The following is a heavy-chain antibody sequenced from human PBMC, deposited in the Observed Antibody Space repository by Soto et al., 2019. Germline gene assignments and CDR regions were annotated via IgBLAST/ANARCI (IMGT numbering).Heavy chain of an antibody. CDR2: IYTSGST. Sequence: PSETLTLTCPVSGVSTSSYYWSWIRQPAGKGLEWIGRIYTSGSTNYNPSLKSRVTMSVDPSKNQFSLKLSSVTAADTAVYYCARGTYSSSWTYDYWGQGTLVTVSS. D-gene: IGHD6-13*01. V-gene: IGHV4-4*07. CDR1: GVSTSSYY. J-gene: IGHJ4*02. CDR3: ARGTYSSSWTYDY.